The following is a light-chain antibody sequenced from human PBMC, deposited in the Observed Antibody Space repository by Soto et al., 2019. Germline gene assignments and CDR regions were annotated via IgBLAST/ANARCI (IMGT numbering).Light chain of an antibody. CDR2: DAS. V-gene: IGKV1-33*01. CDR3: HRYDSIPYA. J-gene: IGKJ2*01. Sequence: DIPMTQSPSSLSASVGDRVTITCQASQDISHYLNWYQQKPGKPPKLLIYDASNLETGVPSRFSGSGSETYFTFTISNLQPEDVATYYCHRYDSIPYAFGQGTKLEIK. CDR1: QDISHY.